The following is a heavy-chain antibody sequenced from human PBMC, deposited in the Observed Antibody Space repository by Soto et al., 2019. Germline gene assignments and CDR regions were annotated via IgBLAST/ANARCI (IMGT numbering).Heavy chain of an antibody. V-gene: IGHV3-48*03. CDR2: ISSSGSTI. Sequence: AGGSLRLSCAASGFTFSSYEMNWVRQAPGKGLEWVSYISSSGSTIYYADSVKGRFTISRDNAKNSLYLQMNSLRAEDTAVYYCARGLTRYYDFWSGPRVFDPWGQGTLVTVSS. CDR3: ARGLTRYYDFWSGPRVFDP. D-gene: IGHD3-3*01. CDR1: GFTFSSYE. J-gene: IGHJ5*02.